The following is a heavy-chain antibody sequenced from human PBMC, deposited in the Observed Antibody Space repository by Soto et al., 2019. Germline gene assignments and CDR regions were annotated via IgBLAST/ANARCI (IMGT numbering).Heavy chain of an antibody. Sequence: QVQLVQSGAEVKKPGASVKVSCKASGYTFTSYGISWVRQAPRQGLEWMGWISAYNGNTNYAQKLQGRVTMTTDTSTSTAYMELRSLRSDDTAVYYCARGVVVVVAATLSYYYYMDVWGKGTTVTVSS. V-gene: IGHV1-18*01. J-gene: IGHJ6*03. CDR2: ISAYNGNT. CDR3: ARGVVVVVAATLSYYYYMDV. CDR1: GYTFTSYG. D-gene: IGHD2-15*01.